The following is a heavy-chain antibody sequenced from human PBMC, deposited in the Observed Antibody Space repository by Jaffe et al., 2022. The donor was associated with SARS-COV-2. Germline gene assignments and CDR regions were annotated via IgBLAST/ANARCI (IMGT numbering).Heavy chain of an antibody. J-gene: IGHJ2*01. CDR2: ISGSGGST. D-gene: IGHD2-8*01. CDR1: GFTFSSYA. CDR3: AKDLSCTNGVCSPGWYFDL. Sequence: EVQLLESGGGLVQPGGSLRLSCAASGFTFSSYAMSWVRQAPGKGLEWVSAISGSGGSTYYADSVKGRFTISRDNSKNTLYLQMNSLRAEDTAVYYCAKDLSCTNGVCSPGWYFDLWGRGTLVTVSS. V-gene: IGHV3-23*01.